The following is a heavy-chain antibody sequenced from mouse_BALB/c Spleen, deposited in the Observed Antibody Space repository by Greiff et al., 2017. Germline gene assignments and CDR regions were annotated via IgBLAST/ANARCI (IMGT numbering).Heavy chain of an antibody. V-gene: IGHV5-17*02. CDR3: ARWDYRYEEAWFAY. Sequence: EVHLVESGGGLVQPGGSRKLSCAASGFTFSSFGMHWVRQAPEKGLEWVAYISSGSSTIYYADTVKGRFTISRDNPKNTLFLQMTSLRSEDTAMYYCARWDYRYEEAWFAYWGQGTLVTVSA. J-gene: IGHJ3*01. CDR1: GFTFSSFG. D-gene: IGHD2-14*01. CDR2: ISSGSSTI.